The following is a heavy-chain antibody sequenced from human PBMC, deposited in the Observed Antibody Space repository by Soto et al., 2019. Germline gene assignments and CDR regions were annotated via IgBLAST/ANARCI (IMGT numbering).Heavy chain of an antibody. Sequence: SETLSLTCTVSGASITTYYWGWIRQPPGKGLEWIGYISYSGSTHYNPSLNTRVTIPLDTSKSQFSLKMSSVTAADTAIYYCARDMQVPNPTGNTPKTSGMDVCGQGTTVTVSS. J-gene: IGHJ6*02. CDR1: GASITTYY. CDR2: ISYSGST. V-gene: IGHV4-59*01. CDR3: ARDMQVPNPTGNTPKTSGMDV. D-gene: IGHD2-2*01.